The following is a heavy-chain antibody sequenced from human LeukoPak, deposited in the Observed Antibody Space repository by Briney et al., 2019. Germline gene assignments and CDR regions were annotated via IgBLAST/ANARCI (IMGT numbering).Heavy chain of an antibody. CDR2: IYTSGST. CDR3: ARVRQWLFDY. D-gene: IGHD6-19*01. CDR1: GGSISSYY. Sequence: PSETLSLTCTVSGGSISSYYRSWIRQPAGKGLEWLGRIYTSGSTNYNPSLKSRVTISVDKSKNQFSLKLSSVTAADTAVYYCARVRQWLFDYWGQGTLVTVSS. V-gene: IGHV4-4*07. J-gene: IGHJ4*02.